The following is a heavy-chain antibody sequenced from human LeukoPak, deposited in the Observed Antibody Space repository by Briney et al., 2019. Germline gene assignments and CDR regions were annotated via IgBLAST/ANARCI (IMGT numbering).Heavy chain of an antibody. V-gene: IGHV3-30*04. Sequence: PGGSLRLSCAASGFTFSSYAMHWVRQAPGKGLEWVAVISYDGSNKYYADSVKGRFTISRDNSKNTLYLQMNSLRAEDTAVYYCARSQLTAWYMGVDYWGQGTLVTVSS. CDR3: ARSQLTAWYMGVDY. J-gene: IGHJ4*02. CDR2: ISYDGSNK. D-gene: IGHD6-13*01. CDR1: GFTFSSYA.